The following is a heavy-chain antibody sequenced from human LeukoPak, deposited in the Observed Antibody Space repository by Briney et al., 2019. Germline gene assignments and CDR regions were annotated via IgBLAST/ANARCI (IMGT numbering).Heavy chain of an antibody. CDR1: GYTFTGYY. V-gene: IGHV1-2*06. J-gene: IGHJ4*02. CDR2: INPNSGGT. D-gene: IGHD6-19*01. Sequence: ASVKVSCKASGYTFTGYYMHWVRQAPGQGLEWMGRINPNSGGTNYAQKFQGRVTMTRDTSISTAYMELSRLRSDDTAVYYCARVLGSSGWYGEIDYWGQGTLVTVSS. CDR3: ARVLGSSGWYGEIDY.